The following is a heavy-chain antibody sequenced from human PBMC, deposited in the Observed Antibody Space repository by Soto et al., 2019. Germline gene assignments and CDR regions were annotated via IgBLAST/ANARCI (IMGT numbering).Heavy chain of an antibody. D-gene: IGHD1-20*01. CDR2: ITKNSGSR. Sequence: PVGSLRLSSAASGIIFDDYAMHWVRQAPGKGLEWVSGITKNSGSRDYADSVKGRFTISRDNAKNSLYLQMNSLRAEDTALYYCAKRLGITGSADAFDIWGQGTMVTVSS. J-gene: IGHJ3*02. V-gene: IGHV3-9*01. CDR3: AKRLGITGSADAFDI. CDR1: GIIFDDYA.